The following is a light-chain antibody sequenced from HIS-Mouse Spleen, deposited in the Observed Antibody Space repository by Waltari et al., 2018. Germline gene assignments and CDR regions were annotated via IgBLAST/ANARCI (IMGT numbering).Light chain of an antibody. J-gene: IGKJ1*01. CDR2: KAS. CDR1: QSISSW. V-gene: IGKV1-5*03. CDR3: QQYNSWWT. Sequence: DIQMTQSPSTLSASVGNRVTITCRASQSISSWLAWYQQKPGKAPKLLVYKASSLESGVPSRFSGSGSGTEFTLTISCLQPDDVATYYCQQYNSWWTFGQGTKVEIK.